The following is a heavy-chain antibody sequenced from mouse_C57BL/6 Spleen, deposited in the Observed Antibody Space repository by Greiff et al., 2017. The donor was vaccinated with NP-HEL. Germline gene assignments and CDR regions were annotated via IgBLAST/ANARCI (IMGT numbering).Heavy chain of an antibody. D-gene: IGHD1-1*01. CDR3: ARSYYGSGGAMDY. CDR2: INPGSGGT. J-gene: IGHJ4*01. Sequence: QVQLQQSGAELVRPGTSVKVSCKASGYAFTNYLIEWVKQRPGQGLEWIGVINPGSGGTNYNEKFKGKATLTADKSSSTAYMQLSSLTSEDSAVYFCARSYYGSGGAMDYGGQGTTLTVSS. V-gene: IGHV1-54*01. CDR1: GYAFTNYL.